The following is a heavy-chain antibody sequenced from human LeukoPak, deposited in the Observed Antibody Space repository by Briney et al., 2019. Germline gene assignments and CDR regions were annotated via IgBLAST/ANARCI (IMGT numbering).Heavy chain of an antibody. CDR2: IYYSGST. D-gene: IGHD3-22*01. Sequence: SETLSLTCTVSGGSISSYYWSWIRQPPGKGLEWIGYIYYSGSTNYNPSLKSRVTISVDTSKNQFSLKLSSVTAAGTAVYYCARLITGGWLNYWGQGTLVTVSS. J-gene: IGHJ4*02. V-gene: IGHV4-59*08. CDR1: GGSISSYY. CDR3: ARLITGGWLNY.